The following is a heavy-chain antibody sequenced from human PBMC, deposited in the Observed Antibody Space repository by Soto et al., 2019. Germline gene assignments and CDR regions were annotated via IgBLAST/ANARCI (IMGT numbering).Heavy chain of an antibody. CDR1: GGTFSSYA. Sequence: QVQLVQSGAEVTKPGSSVTVSCKASGGTFSSYAISWVRQAPGQGLEWMGGIIPIFGTANYAQKFQGRGTITADESTSTADMELSSLRSEDTAVYYCAREGLRGADSVVVPAAIPVSYYYDYGMDVWGQGTTVTVAS. CDR2: IIPIFGTA. V-gene: IGHV1-69*01. D-gene: IGHD2-2*02. J-gene: IGHJ6*02. CDR3: AREGLRGADSVVVPAAIPVSYYYDYGMDV.